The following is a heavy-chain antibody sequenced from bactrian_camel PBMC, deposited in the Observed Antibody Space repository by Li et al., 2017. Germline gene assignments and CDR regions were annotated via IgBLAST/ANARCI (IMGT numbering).Heavy chain of an antibody. V-gene: IGHV3S55*01. CDR2: IESGGST. Sequence: HVQLVESGGGSVQVGGSLRLSCVASGDTIGRYCMGWFRQIPDKEREGVAGIESGGSTSYADSVKGRFTISQDSAKNILYLQLHSLKVEDTATYYCAARSVGWCPPVEHWPGKRAYTPGGYFANWGQGTQVTVS. J-gene: IGHJ6*01. D-gene: IGHD1*01. CDR1: GDTIGRYC. CDR3: AARSVGWCPPVEHWPGKRAYTPGGYFAN.